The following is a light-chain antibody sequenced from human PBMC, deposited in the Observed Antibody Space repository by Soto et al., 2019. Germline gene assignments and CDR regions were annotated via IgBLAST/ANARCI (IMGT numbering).Light chain of an antibody. CDR1: SSDVGGYNY. V-gene: IGLV2-8*01. J-gene: IGLJ1*01. Sequence: QSVLTQPPSASGSPGQSVAISCTGTSSDVGGYNYVSWYQQYPGKAPKVMIYEVSKRPSGVPDRFSGSKSGNMASLTVSGLQAEDEADYYCSSYADNNNYVFGTGTKLTVL. CDR2: EVS. CDR3: SSYADNNNYV.